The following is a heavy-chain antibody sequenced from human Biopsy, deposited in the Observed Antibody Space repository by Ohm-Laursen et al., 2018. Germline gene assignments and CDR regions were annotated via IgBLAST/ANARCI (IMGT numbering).Heavy chain of an antibody. CDR1: GYTSTSYG. Sequence: SVNASRKASGYTSTSYGIRWVRQTPGQGLGWMGWINTYNANPDYAQKVQGRVTMNTDTSTSTAYMELRSLRSDETAVYYCARDYQPKIMTIHYYYYGMDVWGLGTTVTVSS. CDR3: ARDYQPKIMTIHYYYYGMDV. J-gene: IGHJ6*02. CDR2: INTYNANP. D-gene: IGHD2-2*01. V-gene: IGHV1-18*01.